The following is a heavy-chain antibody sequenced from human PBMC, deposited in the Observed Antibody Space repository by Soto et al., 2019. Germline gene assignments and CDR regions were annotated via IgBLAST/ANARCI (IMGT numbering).Heavy chain of an antibody. D-gene: IGHD3-3*01. CDR1: GGSVSSGSYY. Sequence: SETLSLTCTVSGGSVSSGSYYWSWIRQPPGKGLEWIGYIYYSGSTNYNPSLKSRVTISVDTSKNQFSLKLSSVTAADTAVYYCARGRIKIFGVVIKGGYYFDYWGQGTLVTVSS. CDR2: IYYSGST. J-gene: IGHJ4*02. CDR3: ARGRIKIFGVVIKGGYYFDY. V-gene: IGHV4-61*01.